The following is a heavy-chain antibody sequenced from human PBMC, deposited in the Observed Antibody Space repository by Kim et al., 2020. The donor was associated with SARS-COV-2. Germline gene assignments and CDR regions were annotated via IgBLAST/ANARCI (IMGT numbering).Heavy chain of an antibody. Sequence: ASVKVSCKPSGYTFTKYTINWVRQAPGQGLEWMGWINTDTGNPTYAQGFTGRFVFSLDTSVSTAYLQINSLKAEDTALYYCARVIWGSYRYTDYWRQGTL. CDR3: ARVIWGSYRYTDY. D-gene: IGHD3-16*02. CDR1: GYTFTKYT. CDR2: INTDTGNP. V-gene: IGHV7-4-1*02. J-gene: IGHJ4*02.